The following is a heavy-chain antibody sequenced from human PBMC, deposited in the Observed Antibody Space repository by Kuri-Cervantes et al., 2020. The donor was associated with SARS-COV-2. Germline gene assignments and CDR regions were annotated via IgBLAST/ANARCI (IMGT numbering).Heavy chain of an antibody. CDR1: GFTFSNFG. CDR3: ARDQSPIAAAGDYYGMDV. CDR2: ITYDGART. J-gene: IGHJ6*02. V-gene: IGHV3-64*04. D-gene: IGHD6-13*01. Sequence: GGSLRLSCSASGFTFSNFGMHWVRRQAPGKRLEYVSAITYDGARTYYADSVKGRFTISRDNSKNTLYLQMNSLRAEDTAVYYCARDQSPIAAAGDYYGMDVWGQGTTVTVSS.